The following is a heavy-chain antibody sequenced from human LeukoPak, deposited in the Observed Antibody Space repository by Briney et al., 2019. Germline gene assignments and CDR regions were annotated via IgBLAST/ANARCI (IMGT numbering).Heavy chain of an antibody. V-gene: IGHV3-23*01. J-gene: IGHJ4*02. CDR3: SVMHRYYDGSGYWVQ. D-gene: IGHD3-22*01. CDR2: ISTKSGIT. CDR1: GFTFSSYA. Sequence: GGSLRLSCAASGFTFSSYAMSWVRQAPGKGLEWGSGISTKSGITSYADSVKGPVTISRDNPSNTLYMEMSSLRAEDTAVYYCSVMHRYYDGSGYWVQWGQGTVVTVSS.